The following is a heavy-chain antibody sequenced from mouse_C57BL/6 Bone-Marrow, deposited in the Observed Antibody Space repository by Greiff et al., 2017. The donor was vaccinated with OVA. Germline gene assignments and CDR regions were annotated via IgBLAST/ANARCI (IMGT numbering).Heavy chain of an antibody. CDR2: INPNYGTT. CDR3: SSTKYDYFDY. D-gene: IGHD2-3*01. J-gene: IGHJ2*01. Sequence: VQLQQSGPELVKPGASVKISCKASGYSFTDYNMNWVKQSNGKSLEWIGVINPNYGTTSYNQKFKGKATLTVDKSSSTAYMQRNRLTSEDSAVYYFSSTKYDYFDYWGQGTTLTVSS. V-gene: IGHV1-39*01. CDR1: GYSFTDYN.